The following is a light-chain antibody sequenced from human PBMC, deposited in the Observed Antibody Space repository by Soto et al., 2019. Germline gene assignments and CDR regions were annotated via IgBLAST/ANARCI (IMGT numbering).Light chain of an antibody. CDR2: GAS. Sequence: EIVLTQSPGTLSLSPGERATLSCRASQSVSRSYLAWYQQKPGQAPRLLIYGASSRATGIPDRFSGSGSGTDFTLTISRLETEDFAVYYCQQYGSSPEYTFGQGTKLEIK. J-gene: IGKJ2*01. CDR1: QSVSRSY. V-gene: IGKV3-20*01. CDR3: QQYGSSPEYT.